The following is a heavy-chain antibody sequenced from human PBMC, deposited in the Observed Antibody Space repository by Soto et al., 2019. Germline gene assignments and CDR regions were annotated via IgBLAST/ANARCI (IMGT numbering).Heavy chain of an antibody. CDR2: VSIDGSDT. V-gene: IGHV3-74*01. CDR1: GFTFGSHW. Sequence: GGSLRLSCAASGFTFGSHWMHWVRQAPGKGLVWVSRVSIDGSDTRYADSVKGRFTISRDNAKYTLFLQMSSLRVDDSAVYYCARDASGGLDIWGQGTMVTVSS. J-gene: IGHJ3*02. D-gene: IGHD3-10*01. CDR3: ARDASGGLDI.